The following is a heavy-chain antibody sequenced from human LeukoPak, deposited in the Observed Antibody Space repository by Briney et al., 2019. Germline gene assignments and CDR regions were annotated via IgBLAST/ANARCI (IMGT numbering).Heavy chain of an antibody. Sequence: PSETLSLTCTVPGGSISSYYWSWIRQPPGKGLEWIGYIYYSGSTNYNPSLKSRVTISVDTSKNQFSLKLSSVTAADTAVYYCARDRIAAAGPTHWFDPWGQGTLVTVSS. CDR2: IYYSGST. CDR1: GGSISSYY. CDR3: ARDRIAAAGPTHWFDP. D-gene: IGHD6-13*01. J-gene: IGHJ5*02. V-gene: IGHV4-59*01.